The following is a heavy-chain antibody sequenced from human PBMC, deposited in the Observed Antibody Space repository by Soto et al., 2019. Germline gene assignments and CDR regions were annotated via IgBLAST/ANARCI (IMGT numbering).Heavy chain of an antibody. CDR1: GGSISSSNDY. CDR3: ARRLGTTDNDSFDV. CDR2: IFRSGTT. D-gene: IGHD4-4*01. Sequence: QLQLQESGPGLVKPSETLSLTCIVSGGSISSSNDYWGWIRQSPGKGLEWIGSIFRSGTTHYNPSPKTRVTISLDTSKSQFSLKLSSVPAADTAVYYCARRLGTTDNDSFDVWGQGTMVTVSS. J-gene: IGHJ3*01. V-gene: IGHV4-39*01.